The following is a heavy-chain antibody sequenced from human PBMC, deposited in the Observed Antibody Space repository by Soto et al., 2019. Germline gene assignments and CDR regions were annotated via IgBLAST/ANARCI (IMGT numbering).Heavy chain of an antibody. CDR1: GYTFTSYG. CDR2: ISAYNGNT. V-gene: IGHV1-18*01. CDR3: ARVAARLPYYYYYGMDV. J-gene: IGHJ6*02. Sequence: QVQLVQSGAEVKKPGASVKVSCKASGYTFTSYGISWVRQAPGQGLEWMGWISAYNGNTKYAQKLQGRVTMTTDTSTSTAYMELRSLRSDDTAVYYCARVAARLPYYYYYGMDVWGQGTTVTVSS. D-gene: IGHD6-6*01.